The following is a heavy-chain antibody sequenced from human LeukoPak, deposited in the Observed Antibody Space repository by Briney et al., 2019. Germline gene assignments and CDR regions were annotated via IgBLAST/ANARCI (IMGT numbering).Heavy chain of an antibody. CDR3: ARVNLGQWYSDL. Sequence: SETLSLTCALSGVSFSGYYWSWIRQPPGQELEWIGEINHSGSDNYNPSLKSRVTISVDTSKNKLSLTLTSVTAADTAIYYCARVNLGQWYSDLWGRGTLVTVSS. D-gene: IGHD3-16*01. V-gene: IGHV4-34*01. CDR2: INHSGSD. CDR1: GVSFSGYY. J-gene: IGHJ2*01.